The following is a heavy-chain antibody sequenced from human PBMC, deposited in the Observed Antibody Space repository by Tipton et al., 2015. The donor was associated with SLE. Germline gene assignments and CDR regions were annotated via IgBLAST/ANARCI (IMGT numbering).Heavy chain of an antibody. CDR3: LTAAPSEF. Sequence: SLRLSCAASGFTFNTYWMTWVRQAPGMGLEWLGIIKDDGRERYYSDSVKGRFTISRDNAKNSLFLQMNNLRVDDTAIYYCLTAAPSEFWGQGARVTVSS. CDR2: IKDDGRER. D-gene: IGHD6-25*01. V-gene: IGHV3-7*01. CDR1: GFTFNTYW. J-gene: IGHJ4*02.